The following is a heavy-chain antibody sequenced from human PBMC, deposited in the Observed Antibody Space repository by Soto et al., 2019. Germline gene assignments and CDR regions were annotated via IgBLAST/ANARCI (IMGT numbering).Heavy chain of an antibody. CDR1: GDSISSGGYS. V-gene: IGHV4-30-2*01. Sequence: QLQESGSGLVKPSQTLSLTCAVSGDSISSGGYSWSWIRQPPGEGLEWIGYIYHSGTSYYNPSLKSRITMSLDRSENQFSLKLNSVTAADTAVYFCARTMVRGIIPIWFDPWGQGALVIVSS. CDR2: IYHSGTS. D-gene: IGHD3-10*01. CDR3: ARTMVRGIIPIWFDP. J-gene: IGHJ5*02.